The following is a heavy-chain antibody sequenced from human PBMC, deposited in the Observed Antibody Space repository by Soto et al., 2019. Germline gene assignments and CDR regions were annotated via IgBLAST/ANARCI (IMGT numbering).Heavy chain of an antibody. CDR3: AKDSVNYYGSGSSQDYYYYGMDV. J-gene: IGHJ6*02. D-gene: IGHD3-10*01. CDR2: ISYDGSNK. V-gene: IGHV3-30*18. Sequence: QVQLVESGGGVVQPGRSLRLSCAASGFTFSSYGMHWVRQAPGKGLEWVAVISYDGSNKYYADSVKGRFTISRDNSKNTLYMQMNSVRAEDTAVYYCAKDSVNYYGSGSSQDYYYYGMDVWGQGTTVTVSS. CDR1: GFTFSSYG.